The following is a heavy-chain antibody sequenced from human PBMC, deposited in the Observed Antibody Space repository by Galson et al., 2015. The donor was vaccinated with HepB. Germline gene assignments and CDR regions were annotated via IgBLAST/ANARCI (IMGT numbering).Heavy chain of an antibody. J-gene: IGHJ6*02. CDR3: ASYYDHDGLDV. Sequence: SLRLSCAASGLTFDDHSMDWVRQAPGKGLEWVGRSRNKANSYSTEYAASVKGRFSFSRDESENSVYLQMNSLKTEDTAVYYCASYYDHDGLDVWGHGTTVTVSS. D-gene: IGHD3-16*01. CDR2: SRNKANSYST. CDR1: GLTFDDHS. V-gene: IGHV3-72*01.